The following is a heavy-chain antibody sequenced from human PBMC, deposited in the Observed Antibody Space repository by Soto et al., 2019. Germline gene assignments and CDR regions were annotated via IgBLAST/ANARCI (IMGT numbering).Heavy chain of an antibody. V-gene: IGHV3-74*01. CDR2: INSDGSDT. J-gene: IGHJ5*02. Sequence: PGGSLRLSCAASGFTFSSYWMHWVRQTPGKGLVWVSHINSDGSDTTYADSVKGRFTISRDNAKNTLYLQMNSLRAEDTAVYYWTRLWDRWFDVCGQGTLVTLSS. CDR3: TRLWDRWFDV. CDR1: GFTFSSYW. D-gene: IGHD1-26*01.